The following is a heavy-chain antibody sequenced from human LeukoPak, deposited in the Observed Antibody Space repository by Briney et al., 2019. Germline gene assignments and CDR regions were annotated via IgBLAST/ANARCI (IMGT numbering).Heavy chain of an antibody. CDR3: ARGVATNRYYFDY. D-gene: IGHD5-12*01. J-gene: IGHJ4*02. V-gene: IGHV1-3*01. CDR1: GYTFTSYA. CDR2: INAGNGNT. Sequence: ASVKASCKASGYTFTSYAMHWVRQAPGQRLEWMGWINAGNGNTKYSQKFQGRVTITRDTPASTAYMELSSLRSEDTAVYSCARGVATNRYYFDYWGQGTLVTVSS.